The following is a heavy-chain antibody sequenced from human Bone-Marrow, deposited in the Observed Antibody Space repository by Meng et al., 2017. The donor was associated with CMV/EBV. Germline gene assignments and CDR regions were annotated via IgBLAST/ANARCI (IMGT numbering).Heavy chain of an antibody. V-gene: IGHV3-7*01. J-gene: IGHJ4*02. D-gene: IGHD6-13*01. CDR1: GFTFSSYS. Sequence: GESLKISCAASGFTFSSYSMNWVRQAPGKGLEWVANIKQDGSEKYYVDSVKGRFTISRDNAKNSLYLQMNSLRAEDTAVYYCAREIRQQLDYWGQGPLVTVSS. CDR2: IKQDGSEK. CDR3: AREIRQQLDY.